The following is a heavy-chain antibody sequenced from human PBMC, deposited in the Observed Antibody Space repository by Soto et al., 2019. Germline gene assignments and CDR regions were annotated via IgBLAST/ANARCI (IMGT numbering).Heavy chain of an antibody. CDR2: ISAYNGNT. CDR1: GYTFTSYG. CDR3: AGGRWPPPPLLGYYFDY. D-gene: IGHD1-26*01. V-gene: IGHV1-18*01. J-gene: IGHJ4*02. Sequence: QVQLVQSGAEVKKPGASVKVSCKASGYTFTSYGISRVRQAPGQGLEWMGWISAYNGNTSYAQKLQGRVTMTTDTSTSTAYMGLGGPRSCDTAVYYLAGGRWPPPPLLGYYFDYWGQGTLVTLSS.